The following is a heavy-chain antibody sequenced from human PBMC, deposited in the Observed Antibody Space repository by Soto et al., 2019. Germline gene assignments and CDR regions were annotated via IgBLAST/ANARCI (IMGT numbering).Heavy chain of an antibody. CDR1: GFIFSSYA. Sequence: GGSLRLSCASSGFIFSSYAMSLVRQAPGKGLEWVSTISGRGDDTYYTDSVKGRFTISRDNSKNTLYVHMNSLRAEDTAVYYCARAQPTYSSSYFDYWGQGTLVTVSS. D-gene: IGHD3-22*01. CDR3: ARAQPTYSSSYFDY. J-gene: IGHJ4*02. CDR2: ISGRGDDT. V-gene: IGHV3-23*01.